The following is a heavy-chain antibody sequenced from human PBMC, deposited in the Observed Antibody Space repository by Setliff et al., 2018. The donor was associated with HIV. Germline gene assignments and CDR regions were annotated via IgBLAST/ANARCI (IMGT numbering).Heavy chain of an antibody. CDR1: GYSFTTYS. D-gene: IGHD3-22*01. Sequence: ASVKVSCKASGYSFTTYSINWLRQAPGQGPEWMGWIHTSTGKPTYVRDFTGRFVFSLDTSANTAFLQISDLKTEDTAVYYCARNSPFPPSSGAHFDFWVPGTLVTVSS. CDR2: IHTSTGKP. J-gene: IGHJ4*02. V-gene: IGHV7-4-1*02. CDR3: ARNSPFPPSSGAHFDF.